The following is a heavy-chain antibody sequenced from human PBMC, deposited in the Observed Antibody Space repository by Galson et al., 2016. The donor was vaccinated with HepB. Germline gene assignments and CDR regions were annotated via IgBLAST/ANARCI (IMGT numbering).Heavy chain of an antibody. Sequence: SLRLSCAASGFTFNTYAMTWVRQAPGKELEWVSSISSSDGRTWYADSVRGRFTISTDNSKTTLYVQMNSLRVDDSAIYYCAKSQFALPDSGWFNAFDLWGQGTMVTVSS. D-gene: IGHD6-19*01. CDR1: GFTFNTYA. V-gene: IGHV3-23*01. CDR2: ISSSDGRT. CDR3: AKSQFALPDSGWFNAFDL. J-gene: IGHJ3*01.